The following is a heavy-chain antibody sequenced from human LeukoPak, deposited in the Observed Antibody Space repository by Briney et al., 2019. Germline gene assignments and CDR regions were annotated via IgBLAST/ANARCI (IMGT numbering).Heavy chain of an antibody. CDR1: GYTFTAYY. J-gene: IGHJ4*02. Sequence: ASVKVSCKASGYTFTAYYMHWVRQAPGQGLEWMGWSNPNSGGAGYAQKFQGRVTMTRDTSISTVYMELSRLRSDDTAVYYCARAGGYGDYSFENWGQGTLVTVSS. V-gene: IGHV1-2*02. D-gene: IGHD4-17*01. CDR3: ARAGGYGDYSFEN. CDR2: SNPNSGGA.